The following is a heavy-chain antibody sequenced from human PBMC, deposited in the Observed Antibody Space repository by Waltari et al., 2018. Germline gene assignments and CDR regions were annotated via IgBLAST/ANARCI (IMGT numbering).Heavy chain of an antibody. CDR1: GGSISSSSYY. CDR3: ARAVGATIFDY. Sequence: QLQLQESGPGLVKPSETLSLTCTVSGGSISSSSYYWGWIRQPPGKGLEWIGSIYYSWSTSYNPSLKSRGTISVDTSKNQFSLKLSSVTAADTAVYYCARAVGATIFDYWGQGTLVTVSS. D-gene: IGHD1-26*01. V-gene: IGHV4-39*01. CDR2: IYYSWST. J-gene: IGHJ4*02.